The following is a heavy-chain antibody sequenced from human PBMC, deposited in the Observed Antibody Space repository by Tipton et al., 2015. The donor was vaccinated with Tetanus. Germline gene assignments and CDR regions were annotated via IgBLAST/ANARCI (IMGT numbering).Heavy chain of an antibody. Sequence: QLVQSGPEVKKPGASVKVSCRAFGYTFTGFYMHWVRQAPGQGLEWMGWINPNSGGTNYAQKFQGRVTMTRDTSISTAYMEVSRLRSDDTAIYYCARGMDYDSSGIYDFWGQGTLVTVSS. J-gene: IGHJ4*02. D-gene: IGHD3-22*01. CDR3: ARGMDYDSSGIYDF. CDR1: GYTFTGFY. V-gene: IGHV1-2*02. CDR2: INPNSGGT.